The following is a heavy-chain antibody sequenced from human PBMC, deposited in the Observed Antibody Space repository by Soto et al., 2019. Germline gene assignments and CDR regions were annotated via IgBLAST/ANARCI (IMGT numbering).Heavy chain of an antibody. J-gene: IGHJ4*02. CDR3: AREYSGYDSVALFDY. D-gene: IGHD5-12*01. V-gene: IGHV4-59*01. CDR1: GGSISSYY. Sequence: SETLSLTCTVSGGSISSYYWSWIRQPPGKGLEWIGYIYYSGSTNYNPSLKSRVTISVDTSKNQFSLKLSSVTAADTAVYYCAREYSGYDSVALFDYWGQGTLVTVSS. CDR2: IYYSGST.